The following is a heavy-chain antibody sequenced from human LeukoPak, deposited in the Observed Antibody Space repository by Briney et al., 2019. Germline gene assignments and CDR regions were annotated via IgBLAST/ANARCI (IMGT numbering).Heavy chain of an antibody. Sequence: GGSLRLSCAASGSTVGSNYMSWVRQAPGKGLECVSVMYNRGSPYYADSVKGRFTISRDNAKNTLYLQMNSLRAEDTAVYYCARVNVCPRCHFDYWGQGTLVTVSS. CDR1: GSTVGSNY. CDR2: MYNRGSP. D-gene: IGHD3-16*01. J-gene: IGHJ4*02. V-gene: IGHV3-66*01. CDR3: ARVNVCPRCHFDY.